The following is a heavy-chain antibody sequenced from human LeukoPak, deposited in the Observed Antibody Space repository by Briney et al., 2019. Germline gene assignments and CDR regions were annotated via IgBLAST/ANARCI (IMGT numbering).Heavy chain of an antibody. CDR3: ERGIVRGVPVFGY. Sequence: SETLSLTCAVYGGSLSGYYRTWIRQPPGKGLEWVGEINHSGSTNYNPSLKSRVTISVDTSKNQFSLKLSSVTAADTALYYCERGIVRGVPVFGYWGQGTLVTVSS. V-gene: IGHV4-34*01. J-gene: IGHJ4*02. CDR2: INHSGST. D-gene: IGHD3-10*01. CDR1: GGSLSGYY.